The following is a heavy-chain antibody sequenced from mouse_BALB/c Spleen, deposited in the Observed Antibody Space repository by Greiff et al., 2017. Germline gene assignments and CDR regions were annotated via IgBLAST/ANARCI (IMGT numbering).Heavy chain of an antibody. CDR3: ARSPYSLYYFDY. CDR1: GFTFSSFG. D-gene: IGHD6-5*01. CDR2: ISSGSSTI. J-gene: IGHJ2*01. Sequence: EVKVVESGGGLVQPGGSRKLSCAASGFTFSSFGMHWVRQAPEKGLEWVAYISSGSSTIYYADTVKGRFTISRDNPKNTLFLQMTSLRSEDTAMYYCARSPYSLYYFDYWGQGTTLTVSS. V-gene: IGHV5-17*02.